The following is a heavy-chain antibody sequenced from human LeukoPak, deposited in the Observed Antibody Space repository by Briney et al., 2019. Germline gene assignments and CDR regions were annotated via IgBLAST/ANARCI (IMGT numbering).Heavy chain of an antibody. D-gene: IGHD1-26*01. J-gene: IGHJ4*02. V-gene: IGHV4-59*08. CDR2: VYDSGST. Sequence: PSETLSLTCTVSGASSIDYYWSWIRQPPGRGVEWISYVYDSGSTNYNFSLKSRVTISADTSKNQYSLKLSSVTAADTAVYYCARGSGGYHSRLDSWGQGTLVTVSS. CDR1: GASSIDYY. CDR3: ARGSGGYHSRLDS.